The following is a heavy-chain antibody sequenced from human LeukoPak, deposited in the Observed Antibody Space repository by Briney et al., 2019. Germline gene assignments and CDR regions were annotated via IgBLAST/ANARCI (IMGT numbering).Heavy chain of an antibody. D-gene: IGHD3-22*01. Sequence: LRGSLRLSCAASGFTFPNYAMSWVRQAPGKGLEWVSSISSSSSYIYYPDSVKGRFTLSRDNAKNSLYLQMNSLRDEDTAVYYCARDRSNLYYDSSGDAFDIGGQETSVTVSS. CDR3: ARDRSNLYYDSSGDAFDI. J-gene: IGHJ3*02. CDR2: ISSSSSYI. V-gene: IGHV3-21*01. CDR1: GFTFPNYA.